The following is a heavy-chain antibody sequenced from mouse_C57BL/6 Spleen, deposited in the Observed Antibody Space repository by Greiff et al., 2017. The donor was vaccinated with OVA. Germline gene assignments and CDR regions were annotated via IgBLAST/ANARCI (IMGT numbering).Heavy chain of an antibody. CDR3: ARHNYGSSSRYFDV. J-gene: IGHJ1*03. CDR1: VFTFSSYG. Sequence: EVMLVESGGDLVKPGGSLKLSCAASVFTFSSYGMSWVRQTPDKRLEWVANISSGGSYTYYPDSVKGRFTISRDNAKNTLYLQMSSLKSEDTAMYYCARHNYGSSSRYFDVWGTGTTVTVSS. D-gene: IGHD1-1*01. CDR2: ISSGGSYT. V-gene: IGHV5-6*01.